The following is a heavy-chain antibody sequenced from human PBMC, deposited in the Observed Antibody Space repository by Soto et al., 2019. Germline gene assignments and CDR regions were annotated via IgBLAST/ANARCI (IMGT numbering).Heavy chain of an antibody. J-gene: IGHJ6*04. Sequence: PSETLSLTCTVSGGSVNSFYWSWVRQAPGKGLGWIGYVHHSGASNYNPSLASRVTLSVYTSKNQLSLKLTSVTAADTAVYYCARSHPNTIFGVIPSFGAEVSGNWSTFIVSS. CDR3: ARSHPNTIFGVIPSFGAEV. D-gene: IGHD3-3*01. V-gene: IGHV4-59*02. CDR1: GGSVNSFY. CDR2: VHHSGAS.